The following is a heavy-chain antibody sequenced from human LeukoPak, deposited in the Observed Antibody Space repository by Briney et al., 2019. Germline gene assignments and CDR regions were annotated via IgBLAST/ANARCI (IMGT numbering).Heavy chain of an antibody. CDR3: VRVRGYWLVRGYLDY. V-gene: IGHV4-39*02. CDR2: IYYSGAN. Sequence: SETLSLTCTVSGGSMSSSSYYWGWIRQSPGKGLEWIVSIYYSGANHYNPSLKSRVTMSVDTSKNQLSVKLTSVTATDTAVYYCVRVRGYWLVRGYLDYWGQGTQVTVSS. CDR1: GGSMSSSSYY. J-gene: IGHJ4*02. D-gene: IGHD6-19*01.